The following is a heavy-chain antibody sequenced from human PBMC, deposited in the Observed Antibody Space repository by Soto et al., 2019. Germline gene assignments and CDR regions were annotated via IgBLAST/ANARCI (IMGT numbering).Heavy chain of an antibody. V-gene: IGHV4-59*01. CDR1: GGSISSYY. CDR2: IYYSGST. Sequence: QVQLQESGPGLVKSSETLSLTCTVSGGSISSYYWSWIRQPPGKGLEWIGYIYYSGSTNYNPSLKSRVTISVDTSKNQFSLKLRSVTAADTAVYYCARTKEDSYDYYGMDVWGQGTTVTVSS. J-gene: IGHJ6*02. CDR3: ARTKEDSYDYYGMDV.